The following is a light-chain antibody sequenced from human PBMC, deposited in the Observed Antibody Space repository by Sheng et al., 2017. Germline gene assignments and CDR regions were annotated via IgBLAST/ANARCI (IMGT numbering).Light chain of an antibody. CDR3: QQYDNLPLT. Sequence: DIQMTQSPSSLSASVGDRVTITCQASQDISNYLNWYQQKPGKAPKLLIYDASNLETGVPSRFSGSGSGTDFTFTISSLQPEXIATYYCQQYDNLPLTFGGGTKGEIK. CDR1: QDISNY. V-gene: IGKV1-33*01. J-gene: IGKJ4*01. CDR2: DAS.